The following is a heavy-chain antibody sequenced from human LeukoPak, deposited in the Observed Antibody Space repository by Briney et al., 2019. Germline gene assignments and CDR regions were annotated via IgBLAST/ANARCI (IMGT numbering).Heavy chain of an antibody. Sequence: GASVKVSCKASGYTFTSYDINWVRQATGQGLEWMGWMNPNSGNTGYALKFQGRVTMTRNTSISTAYMELSSLRSEDTAVYYCARGVSSGYYYYYYGMDVWGQGTTVTVS. V-gene: IGHV1-8*01. CDR1: GYTFTSYD. CDR3: ARGVSSGYYYYYYGMDV. J-gene: IGHJ6*02. CDR2: MNPNSGNT. D-gene: IGHD3-22*01.